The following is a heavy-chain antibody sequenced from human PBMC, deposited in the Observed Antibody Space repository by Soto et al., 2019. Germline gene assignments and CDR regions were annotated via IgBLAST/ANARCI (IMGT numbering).Heavy chain of an antibody. CDR3: ARSTNYYDSSGYPDY. Sequence: GGSLRLSCAASGFTFSDYYMSWIRQAPGKGLEWVSYISSSGSTIYYADSVKGRFAISRDNAKNSLYLQMNSLRAEDTAVYYCARSTNYYDSSGYPDYWGQGTLVTVSS. D-gene: IGHD3-22*01. CDR1: GFTFSDYY. V-gene: IGHV3-11*01. J-gene: IGHJ4*02. CDR2: ISSSGSTI.